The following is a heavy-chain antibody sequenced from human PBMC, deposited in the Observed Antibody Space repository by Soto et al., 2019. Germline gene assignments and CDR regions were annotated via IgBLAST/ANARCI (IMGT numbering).Heavy chain of an antibody. Sequence: PAGSLRLSCAASGFTFSSYSMNWVRQAPGKGLEWVSSISSSSSYIYYADSVKGRFTISRDNAKNSLYLQMNSLRAEDTAVYYCARAGDGYNPPDYWGQGTLVTVSS. V-gene: IGHV3-21*01. CDR1: GFTFSSYS. D-gene: IGHD5-12*01. CDR3: ARAGDGYNPPDY. CDR2: ISSSSSYI. J-gene: IGHJ4*02.